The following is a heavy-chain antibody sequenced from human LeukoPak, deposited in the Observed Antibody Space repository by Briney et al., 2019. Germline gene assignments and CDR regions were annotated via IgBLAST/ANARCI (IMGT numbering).Heavy chain of an antibody. CDR3: ERGSEYTSSTNYYFDY. CDR2: IKQDGSEK. Sequence: GGSLRLSCAASGFTFSSYWMSWVRQAPGKGLEWVSNIKQDGSEKHYVYSVTGRFTISRDNAKKSLFLHMHSLRVEDTDVYYCERGSEYTSSTNYYFDYWGQGPLVTVSS. D-gene: IGHD6-6*01. V-gene: IGHV3-7*01. CDR1: GFTFSSYW. J-gene: IGHJ4*02.